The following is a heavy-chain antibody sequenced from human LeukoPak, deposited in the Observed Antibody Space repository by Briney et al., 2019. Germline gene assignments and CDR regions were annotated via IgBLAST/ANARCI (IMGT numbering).Heavy chain of an antibody. Sequence: SETLSLTCAVYGGSFSGYYWSWIRQPPGKGLEWIGEINHSGSTNYNPSPKSRVTISVDTSKNQFSLKLSSVTATDTAVYYCARSLLSAGSGSYGFDPWGQGTLVTVSS. D-gene: IGHD3-10*01. V-gene: IGHV4-34*01. J-gene: IGHJ5*02. CDR1: GGSFSGYY. CDR3: ARSLLSAGSGSYGFDP. CDR2: INHSGST.